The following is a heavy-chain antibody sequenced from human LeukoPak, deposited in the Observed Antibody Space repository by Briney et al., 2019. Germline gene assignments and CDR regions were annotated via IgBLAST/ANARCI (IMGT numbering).Heavy chain of an antibody. CDR1: GFTFSSYS. V-gene: IGHV3-48*04. Sequence: GGSLRLSCAASGFTFSSYSMNWVRQAPGKGLEWVSYISSSSSTIYYADSVKGRFTISRDNAKNSLYLQMNSLRAEDTAVYYCARDRYYYGSDGWGQGTLVTVSS. CDR2: ISSSSSTI. CDR3: ARDRYYYGSDG. J-gene: IGHJ4*02. D-gene: IGHD3-10*01.